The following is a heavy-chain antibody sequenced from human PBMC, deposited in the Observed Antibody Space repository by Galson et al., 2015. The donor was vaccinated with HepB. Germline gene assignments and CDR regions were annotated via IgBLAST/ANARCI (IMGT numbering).Heavy chain of an antibody. V-gene: IGHV1-69*06. D-gene: IGHD3-10*01. CDR1: GDILSRFS. Sequence: SVKVSCKASGDILSRFSASWVRQAPGQGPEWMGEINPIFGTRNYAQKFQGRVTVSADKSTSTVYMELSGLRSEDTAVYYCATNAARGIFFEFWGQGTLITVSS. CDR3: ATNAARGIFFEF. J-gene: IGHJ4*02. CDR2: INPIFGTR.